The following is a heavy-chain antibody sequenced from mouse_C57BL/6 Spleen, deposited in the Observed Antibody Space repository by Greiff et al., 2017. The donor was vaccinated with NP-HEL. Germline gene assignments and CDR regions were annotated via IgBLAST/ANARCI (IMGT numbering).Heavy chain of an antibody. CDR3: ARLTVSWFAY. CDR2: IYPGDGDT. Sequence: VKLQESGAELVKPGASVKISCKASGYAFSSYWMNWVKQRPGKGLEWIGQIYPGDGDTNYNGKFKGKATLTADKSSSTAYMQLSSLTSEDSAVYFCARLTVSWFAYWGQGTLVTVSA. D-gene: IGHD2-13*01. CDR1: GYAFSSYW. V-gene: IGHV1-80*01. J-gene: IGHJ3*01.